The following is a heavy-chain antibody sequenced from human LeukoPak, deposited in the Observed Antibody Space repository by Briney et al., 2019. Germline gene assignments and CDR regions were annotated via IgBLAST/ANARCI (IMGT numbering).Heavy chain of an antibody. J-gene: IGHJ1*01. Sequence: PGGSLRLSCAASGFTFSSYSMNWVRQAPGKGLEWVSYISSSSSTIYYADSVKGRFTISRDNAKNSLYLQMNSLRAEDTAVYYCAKDSIAAAGSFLGPGRYFQHWGQGTLVTVSS. D-gene: IGHD6-13*01. V-gene: IGHV3-48*04. CDR2: ISSSSSTI. CDR3: AKDSIAAAGSFLGPGRYFQH. CDR1: GFTFSSYS.